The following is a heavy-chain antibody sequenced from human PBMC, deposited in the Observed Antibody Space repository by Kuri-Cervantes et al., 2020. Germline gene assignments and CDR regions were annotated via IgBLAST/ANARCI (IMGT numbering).Heavy chain of an antibody. CDR3: AADLSYYDSSGFKRGDY. D-gene: IGHD3-22*01. CDR1: GFTFSSYG. V-gene: IGHV3-30*03. CDR2: ISYDGSNK. Sequence: GESLKISCAASGFTFSSYGMHWVRQAPGKGLEWVAVISYDGSNKYYADSVKGRFTISRDNSKNTLYLQMNSLRAEDTAVYYCAADLSYYDSSGFKRGDYWSQGTLVTVSS. J-gene: IGHJ4*02.